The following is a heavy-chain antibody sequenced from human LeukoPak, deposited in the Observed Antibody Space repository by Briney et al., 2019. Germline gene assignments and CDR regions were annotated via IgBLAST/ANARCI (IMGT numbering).Heavy chain of an antibody. CDR3: ARDRRDRTYYYDSSGYYPFDY. J-gene: IGHJ4*02. CDR1: GYTFTGYY. D-gene: IGHD3-22*01. V-gene: IGHV1-2*02. Sequence: ASVKVSCKASGYTFTGYYMHWVRQAPGQGLEWMGWINPNSGGTNYAQKFQGRVTMTRGTSISTAYMELSRLRSDDTAVYYCARDRRDRTYYYDSSGYYPFDYWGQGTLVTVSS. CDR2: INPNSGGT.